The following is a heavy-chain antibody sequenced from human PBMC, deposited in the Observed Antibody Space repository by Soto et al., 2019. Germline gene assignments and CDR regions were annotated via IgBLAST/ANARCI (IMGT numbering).Heavy chain of an antibody. CDR2: ISYDGSDK. CDR3: ATGRTWEHSYGIDV. J-gene: IGHJ6*02. V-gene: IGHV3-30-3*01. D-gene: IGHD1-26*01. Sequence: GGSMRVSWGAAGGKRVGYGGHWVRKTPGKGLEWVALISYDGSDKNYGDSVKGRFTISRDNSKNTLYLQMDSLRAEDTSMYYCATGRTWEHSYGIDVWGQRSPATVS. CDR1: GGKRVGYG.